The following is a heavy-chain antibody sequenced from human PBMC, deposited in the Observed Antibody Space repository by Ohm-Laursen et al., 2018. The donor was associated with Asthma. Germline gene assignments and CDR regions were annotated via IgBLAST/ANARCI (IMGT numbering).Heavy chain of an antibody. J-gene: IGHJ5*02. CDR2: IYYRGST. CDR3: ARDSEIAVAGGSNWFDP. V-gene: IGHV4-31*03. CDR1: GGSISSGGYY. D-gene: IGHD6-19*01. Sequence: TLSLTCTVSGGSISSGGYYWSWIRQHPGKGLVWFGYIYYRGSTYYNPSLKSRVTISVDTSKNQFSLKLSSVTAADTAVYYCARDSEIAVAGGSNWFDPWGQGTLVTVSS.